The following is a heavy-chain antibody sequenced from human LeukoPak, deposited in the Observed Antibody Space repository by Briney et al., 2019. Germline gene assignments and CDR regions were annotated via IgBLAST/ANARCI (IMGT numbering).Heavy chain of an antibody. CDR2: ISPNSGDT. CDR1: GYTFTGYY. J-gene: IGHJ4*02. D-gene: IGHD5-18*01. Sequence: ASVKVSCKASGYTFTGYYVHWVRQAPGQGLEWMGRISPNSGDTNYAQKFQGRVTMTRDTSSSTAYMELSRLRSDDTAVYYCARSGVDTYGLQASGDFDYWGQGILVTVSS. CDR3: ARSGVDTYGLQASGDFDY. V-gene: IGHV1-2*06.